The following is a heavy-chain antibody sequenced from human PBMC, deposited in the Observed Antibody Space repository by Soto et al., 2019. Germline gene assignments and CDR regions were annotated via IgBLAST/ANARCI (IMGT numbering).Heavy chain of an antibody. D-gene: IGHD3-3*01. CDR3: ARAIFGVVTLNWFDP. V-gene: IGHV4-34*01. J-gene: IGHJ5*02. Sequence: SETLSLTCAVYGGSFSCYYWSWIRQPPGKGLEWIGEINHSGSTNYNPSLKSRVTISVDTSKNQFSLKLSSVTAADTAVYYCARAIFGVVTLNWFDPWGQGTLVTVSS. CDR1: GGSFSCYY. CDR2: INHSGST.